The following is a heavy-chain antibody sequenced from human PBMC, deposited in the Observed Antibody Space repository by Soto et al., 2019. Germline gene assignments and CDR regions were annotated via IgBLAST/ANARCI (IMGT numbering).Heavy chain of an antibody. V-gene: IGHV3-48*03. D-gene: IGHD3-22*01. Sequence: GGSLRLSCAASGFTFNSYEMNWVRQAPGKGLEWVSYISSSGSTMYYADSVKGRFTISRDNAKNTLYLQMNSLRAEDTAVYYCARERIVVVITGVYYYYGMDVWGQGTTVTVSS. J-gene: IGHJ6*02. CDR2: ISSSGSTM. CDR3: ARERIVVVITGVYYYYGMDV. CDR1: GFTFNSYE.